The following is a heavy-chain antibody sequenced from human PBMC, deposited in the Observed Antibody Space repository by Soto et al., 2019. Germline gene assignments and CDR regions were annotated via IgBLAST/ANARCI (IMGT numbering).Heavy chain of an antibody. J-gene: IGHJ5*02. CDR1: GYTFTHYG. CDR3: ARVYLHGESGGYTQNWFDP. CDR2: VSAYNGKT. D-gene: IGHD2-15*01. Sequence: QVQVVQSGVEVKQPGASVKFSCKASGYTFTHYGISWVRQAPGQGLEWMGWVSAYNGKTQYAQKFQGRVTMTTETSTTTADMEMRSLRSDDTDVYYCARVYLHGESGGYTQNWFDPWGQGTLVTVSA. V-gene: IGHV1-18*04.